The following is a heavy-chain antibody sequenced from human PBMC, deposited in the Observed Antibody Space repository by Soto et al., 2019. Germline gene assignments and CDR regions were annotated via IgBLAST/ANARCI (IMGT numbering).Heavy chain of an antibody. V-gene: IGHV3-7*02. CDR1: GFTFSRYW. D-gene: IGHD3-3*01. J-gene: IGHJ6*02. CDR3: ARGADSYDFWSGYYYYGMDV. Sequence: GGSLRLSCAASGFTFSRYWMSWVRQAPGKGLEWLANIKQDGSEKYYVDSVKGRFTTSRDNAKNSLYLQMNSLRAEDTAVYYCARGADSYDFWSGYYYYGMDVWGQGTTVTVSS. CDR2: IKQDGSEK.